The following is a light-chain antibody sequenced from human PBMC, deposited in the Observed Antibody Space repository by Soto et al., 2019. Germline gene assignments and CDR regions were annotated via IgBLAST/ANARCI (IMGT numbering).Light chain of an antibody. CDR1: SSDVGGYNY. J-gene: IGLJ2*01. Sequence: QSVLTQPASVSGSPGQSITISCTGTSSDVGGYNYVSWYQQHPGKAPKLMIYDVSNRPSGVSNRFSGSKSGNTASLTISGIQAEDEGDYYCSSYTRSSTLVVFGGGTKLTVL. CDR2: DVS. CDR3: SSYTRSSTLVV. V-gene: IGLV2-14*01.